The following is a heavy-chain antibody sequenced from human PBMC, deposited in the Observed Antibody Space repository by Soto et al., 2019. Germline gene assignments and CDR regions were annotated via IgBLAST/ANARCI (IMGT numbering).Heavy chain of an antibody. CDR3: ARANSGSYWDFDY. V-gene: IGHV1-2*04. Sequence: ASVKVSCKAPGYTFSAYTMNWVRQAPGQSLEWMGWINPNSGGTNYAQKFQGWVTMTRDTSISTAYMELSRLRSDDTAVYYCARANSGSYWDFDYWGQGTLVTVSS. J-gene: IGHJ4*02. CDR1: GYTFSAYT. D-gene: IGHD1-26*01. CDR2: INPNSGGT.